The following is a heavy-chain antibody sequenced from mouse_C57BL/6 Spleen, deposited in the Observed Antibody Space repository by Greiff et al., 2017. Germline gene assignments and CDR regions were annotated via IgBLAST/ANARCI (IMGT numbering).Heavy chain of an antibody. V-gene: IGHV1-52*01. J-gene: IGHJ1*03. CDR1: GYTFTSYW. CDR2: IDPSDSET. CDR3: ARGGGSWYFDV. Sequence: VQLQQPGAELVRPGSSVKLSCKASGYTFTSYWMHWVKQRPIQGLEWIGNIDPSDSETHYNQKFKDKATLTVDKSSSTAYMQLSSLTSEDSAVYYCARGGGSWYFDVWGTGTTVTVSS.